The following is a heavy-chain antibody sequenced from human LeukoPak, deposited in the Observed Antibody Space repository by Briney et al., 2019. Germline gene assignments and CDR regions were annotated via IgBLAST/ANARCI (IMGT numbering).Heavy chain of an antibody. CDR1: GGTFSSYA. CDR3: AAGVPAARLYYYYYMDV. Sequence: SVKVSCKASGGTFSSYAISWVRQAPGQGLEWMGGIIPIFGTANYAQKFQGRVTITADESTSTAYMELSSLRSEDTAVYYRAAGVPAARLYYYYYMDVWGKGTTVTVSS. D-gene: IGHD2-2*01. CDR2: IIPIFGTA. V-gene: IGHV1-69*13. J-gene: IGHJ6*03.